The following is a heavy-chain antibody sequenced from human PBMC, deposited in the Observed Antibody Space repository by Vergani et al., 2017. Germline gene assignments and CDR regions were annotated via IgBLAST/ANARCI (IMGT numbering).Heavy chain of an antibody. J-gene: IGHJ5*02. CDR3: ARGRITMIVGNWFDP. CDR2: IYTSGRT. V-gene: IGHV4-61*02. D-gene: IGHD3-22*01. Sequence: QVQLQESGPGLVKPSQTLSLTCTVSGGSISSGSYYWSWIRQPAGKGLEWIGRIYTSGRTNYNPSLKSRVTISVDTSKNQFSLKLSSVTAADTAVYYCARGRITMIVGNWFDPWGQGTLVTVSS. CDR1: GGSISSGSYY.